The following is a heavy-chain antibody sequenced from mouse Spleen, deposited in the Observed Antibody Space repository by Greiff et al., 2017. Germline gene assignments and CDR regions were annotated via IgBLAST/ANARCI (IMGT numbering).Heavy chain of an antibody. D-gene: IGHD1-1*01. CDR2: ISDGGSYT. CDR1: GFTFSDYY. J-gene: IGHJ4*01. Sequence: EVKLVESGGGLVKPGGSLKLSCAASGFTFSDYYMYWVRQTPEKRLEWVATISDGGSYTYYPDSVKGRFTISRDNAKNNLYLQMSSLKSEDTAMYYCARGHGSSYGNAMDYWGQGTSVTVSS. CDR3: ARGHGSSYGNAMDY. V-gene: IGHV5-4*02.